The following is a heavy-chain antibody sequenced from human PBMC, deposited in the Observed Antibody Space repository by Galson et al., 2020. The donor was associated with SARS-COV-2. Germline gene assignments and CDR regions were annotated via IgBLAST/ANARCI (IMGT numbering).Heavy chain of an antibody. D-gene: IGHD3-10*02. J-gene: IGHJ6*02. CDR2: IYYSGST. CDR3: ACSGTYSNGPYNYGLDV. V-gene: IGHV4-31*03. Sequence: ASETLSLTCSVSGGSISDGSYYWNWIRQHPGTGLEWIGYIYYSGSTHYNPSLKSRVTISIDTSKNQFSLKMSSVTAADTAVYYCACSGTYSNGPYNYGLDVWGQGTTVAVSS. CDR1: GGSISDGSYY.